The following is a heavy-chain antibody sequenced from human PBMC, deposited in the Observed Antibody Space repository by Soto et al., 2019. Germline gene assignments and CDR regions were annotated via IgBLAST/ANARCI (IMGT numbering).Heavy chain of an antibody. Sequence: QVQLQESGPGLVKPSQTLSLTCTVTGGSMPSGDQYWTWILHRPGEGLEWFGYINHRGSLYYNPSLKSRVSMSVDRSKNQFSLNLSSVTAADTAVYYCARELPQRQGRNMDVWGQGTPVTFAS. J-gene: IGHJ6*02. CDR2: INHRGSL. CDR3: ARELPQRQGRNMDV. CDR1: GGSMPSGDQY. V-gene: IGHV4-31*03. D-gene: IGHD1-1*01.